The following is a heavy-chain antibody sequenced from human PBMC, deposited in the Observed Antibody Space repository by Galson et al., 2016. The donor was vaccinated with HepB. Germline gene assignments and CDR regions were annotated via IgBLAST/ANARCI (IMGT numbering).Heavy chain of an antibody. D-gene: IGHD3-10*01. CDR1: GFIFSSFV. CDR3: ARDPGQPEFYYYGMDV. CDR2: ISSDGSNK. V-gene: IGHV3-30-3*01. Sequence: SLRLSCAASGFIFSSFVVHWVRQAPGKGLEWVAVISSDGSNKNYADSVKGRFTIPRDNSKNPLDLQMNSLRAEDTAVYYCARDPGQPEFYYYGMDVWGQGTTVTVSS. J-gene: IGHJ6*02.